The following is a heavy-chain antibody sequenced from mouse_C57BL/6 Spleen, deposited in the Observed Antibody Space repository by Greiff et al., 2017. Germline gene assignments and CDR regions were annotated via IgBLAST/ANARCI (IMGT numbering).Heavy chain of an antibody. V-gene: IGHV1-26*01. CDR3: ASYYYGSSY. D-gene: IGHD1-1*01. CDR2: INPNNGGT. CDR1: GYTFTDYY. J-gene: IGHJ2*01. Sequence: EVPLQQSGPELVKPGASVKISCKASGYTFTDYYMNWVKQSHGKSLEWIGDINPNNGGTSYNQKFKGKATLTVDKSSSTAYMELRSLTSEDSAVYYCASYYYGSSYWGQGTTLTVSS.